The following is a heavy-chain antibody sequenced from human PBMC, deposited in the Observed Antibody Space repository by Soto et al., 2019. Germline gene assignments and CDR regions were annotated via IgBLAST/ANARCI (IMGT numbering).Heavy chain of an antibody. CDR3: ARAVHAMIQGVRFRVDQ. J-gene: IGHJ4*02. CDR2: INPNGGGT. Sequence: QVQLVQSGDEMKKPGASVKVSCEASGYTFTAYYINWVRQAPGQGLEWMGWINPNGGGTKYAQKFQGRVTMTRDTSINTAYMELTRLTSDDTAVYYCARAVHAMIQGVRFRVDQWGQGTLVTVSS. D-gene: IGHD3-10*01. V-gene: IGHV1-2*02. CDR1: GYTFTAYY.